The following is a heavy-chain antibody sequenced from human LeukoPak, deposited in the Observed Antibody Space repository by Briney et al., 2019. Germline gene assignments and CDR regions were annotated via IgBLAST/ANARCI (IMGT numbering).Heavy chain of an antibody. Sequence: GASVKVSCKASGYTFTGYYMHWVRQAPGQGLEWMGWINPNSGGTNYAQALQGRVTMTTDTSTTTAYMELRSLTSDDTAVYYCARDFSGNYEHDYWGQGTLVTVSP. J-gene: IGHJ4*02. CDR2: INPNSGGT. V-gene: IGHV1-2*02. CDR3: ARDFSGNYEHDY. D-gene: IGHD3-10*01. CDR1: GYTFTGYY.